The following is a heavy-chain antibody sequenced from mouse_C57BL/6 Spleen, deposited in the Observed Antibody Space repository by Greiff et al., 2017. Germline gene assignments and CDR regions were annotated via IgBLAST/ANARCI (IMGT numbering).Heavy chain of an antibody. V-gene: IGHV7-3*01. CDR1: GFTFTDYY. CDR3: ARSGYYFDY. CDR2: IRNKANGYTT. Sequence: DVHLVESGGGLVQPGGSLSLSCAASGFTFTDYYMSWVRQPPGKALEWLGFIRNKANGYTTEYSASVKGRFTISRDNSQSILYLQMNALRAEDSATYYCARSGYYFDYWGQGTTLTVSS. J-gene: IGHJ2*01.